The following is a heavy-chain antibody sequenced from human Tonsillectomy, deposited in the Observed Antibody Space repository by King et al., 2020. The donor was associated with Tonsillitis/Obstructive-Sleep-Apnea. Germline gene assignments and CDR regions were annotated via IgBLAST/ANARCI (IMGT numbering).Heavy chain of an antibody. Sequence: VQLVESGGGLVKPGGSLRLSCAASGLTFSNAWMTWVRQAPGKGLEWVGRIRSKTDGETTDYAAPVKGRFTISRDDSKNTLYLKMNSLKTEDTAVYFCSPPQRTYCGSPSCYSEPDSFDIWGHGTMVTVSS. J-gene: IGHJ3*02. CDR3: SPPQRTYCGSPSCYSEPDSFDI. CDR1: GLTFSNAW. D-gene: IGHD2-2*01. V-gene: IGHV3-15*01. CDR2: IRSKTDGETT.